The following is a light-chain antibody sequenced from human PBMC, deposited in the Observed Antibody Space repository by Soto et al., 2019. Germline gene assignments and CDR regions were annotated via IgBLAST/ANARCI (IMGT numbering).Light chain of an antibody. J-gene: IGKJ4*01. CDR2: GAS. V-gene: IGKV3-15*01. CDR3: QQYHTWPIT. Sequence: DIVMTQSPATLSVAPGERVTFSCRASQGVSRKLAWYHHKPGQAPRLLISGASTGATGIPARFSGSGSGTDFTLTISSLQSEDCAIYYCQQYHTWPITFGGGTKVEIK. CDR1: QGVSRK.